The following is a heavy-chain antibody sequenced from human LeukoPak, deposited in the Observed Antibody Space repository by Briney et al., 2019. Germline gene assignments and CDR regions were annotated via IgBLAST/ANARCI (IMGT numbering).Heavy chain of an antibody. CDR3: ARVERYYYDSSGYYYAPPIFDY. CDR2: MSAYNGNT. CDR1: GYTFTSYG. D-gene: IGHD3-22*01. Sequence: VKVXXKASGYTFTSYGISWVRQAPGQGLEWMGWMSAYNGNTNYAQKLQGRVTMTTDTSTSTAYMELRSLRSDDTAVYYCARVERYYYDSSGYYYAPPIFDYWGQGTLVTVSS. V-gene: IGHV1-18*01. J-gene: IGHJ4*02.